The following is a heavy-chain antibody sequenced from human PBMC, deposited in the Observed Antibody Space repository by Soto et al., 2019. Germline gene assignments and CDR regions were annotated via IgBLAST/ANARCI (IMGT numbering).Heavy chain of an antibody. CDR3: ARGPQYYYDSSGFRPYYYYGMDV. CDR2: INPNSGGT. D-gene: IGHD3-22*01. V-gene: IGHV1-2*04. CDR1: GYTFTGYY. Sequence: ASVKVSCKASGYTFTGYYMHWVRQAPGQGLEWMGWINPNSGGTNYAQKFQGWVTMTRDTSISTAYMELSRLRSDDTAVYYCARGPQYYYDSSGFRPYYYYGMDVWGQGTTVTVSS. J-gene: IGHJ6*02.